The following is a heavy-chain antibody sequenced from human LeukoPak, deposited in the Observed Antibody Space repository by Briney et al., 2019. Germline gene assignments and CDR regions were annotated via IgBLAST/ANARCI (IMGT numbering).Heavy chain of an antibody. V-gene: IGHV3-30*18. CDR1: GFTLNTYG. J-gene: IGHJ4*02. CDR3: AKAAYCTSTSCHFSGYAQRPLDS. Sequence: GGSLRLSCVASGFTLNTYGMAWVRQAPGKGLEWVAGISSDGSNKDYADSVKGRFTISRDNSKNTLYLQMNSLRSEDTAVYYCAKAAYCTSTSCHFSGYAQRPLDSWGQGTLVTVSS. CDR2: ISSDGSNK. D-gene: IGHD2-2*01.